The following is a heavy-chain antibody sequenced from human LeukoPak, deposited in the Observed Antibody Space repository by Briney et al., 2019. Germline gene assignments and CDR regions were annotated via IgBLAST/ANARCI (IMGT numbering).Heavy chain of an antibody. CDR3: ARAGSRRGSGGSCYKY. CDR1: GFTFSSYW. CDR2: IKQDGSEK. Sequence: PGGSLRLSCAASGFTFSSYWMSWVRQAPGKGLEWVANIKQDGSEKYYVDSVKGRFTISRDNAKNSLYLQMNSLRAEDTAVYYCARAGSRRGSGGSCYKYWGQGTLVTVSS. D-gene: IGHD2-15*01. V-gene: IGHV3-7*01. J-gene: IGHJ4*02.